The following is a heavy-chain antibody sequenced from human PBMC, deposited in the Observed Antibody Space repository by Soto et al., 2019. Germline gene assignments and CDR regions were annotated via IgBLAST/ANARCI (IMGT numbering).Heavy chain of an antibody. Sequence: ASVKVSCKASDYTFTSNGISWVRQAPGQGLEWMGWISAYNGNTNYAQKLQGRVTMTTDTSTSTAYMELRSLRSDDTAVYYCARDSSWNDAGSSNYFDYWGQGTLVTVSS. V-gene: IGHV1-18*01. CDR2: ISAYNGNT. CDR1: DYTFTSNG. CDR3: ARDSSWNDAGSSNYFDY. D-gene: IGHD1-1*01. J-gene: IGHJ4*02.